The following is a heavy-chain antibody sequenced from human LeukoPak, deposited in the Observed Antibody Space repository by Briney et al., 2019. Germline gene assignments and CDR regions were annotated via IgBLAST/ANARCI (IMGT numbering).Heavy chain of an antibody. V-gene: IGHV1-18*01. CDR1: GYTFTSYG. CDR3: ARDRELRWSQGGFDY. D-gene: IGHD3-16*01. Sequence: ASVKVSCKASGYTFTSYGISWVRQAPGQGLEWMGWISAYNGNTNYAQKLQGRVTMTTDTSTSTAYMELRSLRSDDTAVYYCARDRELRWSQGGFDYWGQGTLLTVSS. CDR2: ISAYNGNT. J-gene: IGHJ4*02.